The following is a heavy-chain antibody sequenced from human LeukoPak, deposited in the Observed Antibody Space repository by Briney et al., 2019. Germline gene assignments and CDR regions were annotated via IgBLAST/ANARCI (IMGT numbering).Heavy chain of an antibody. D-gene: IGHD3-3*01. CDR3: ARDLLEWYFDY. Sequence: GGSLRLSCAASGFTFSIYWVHWVRQTPGKGLEWVSVIYSGGSTYYADSVKGRFTISRDNSKNTLYLQMNSLRAEDTAVYYCARDLLEWYFDYWGQGTLVTVSS. V-gene: IGHV3-66*01. CDR1: GFTFSIYW. CDR2: IYSGGST. J-gene: IGHJ4*02.